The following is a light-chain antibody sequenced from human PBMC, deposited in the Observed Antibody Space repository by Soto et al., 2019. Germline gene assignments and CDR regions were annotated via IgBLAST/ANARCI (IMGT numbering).Light chain of an antibody. V-gene: IGLV2-14*01. Sequence: QSVLTQPASVSGSPGQSITISCTGTSSDVGGYNYVSWYQQHPGKAPKLMIYDVSNRPSGVSNRFSGSKSGNTASLTISGLQAEDEADYYFSSYTSSSPYVFGTGTKVTV. CDR3: SSYTSSSPYV. CDR1: SSDVGGYNY. J-gene: IGLJ1*01. CDR2: DVS.